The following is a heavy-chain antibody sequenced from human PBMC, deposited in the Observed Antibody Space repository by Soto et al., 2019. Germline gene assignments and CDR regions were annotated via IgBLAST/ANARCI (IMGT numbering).Heavy chain of an antibody. CDR2: ILHDETP. Sequence: GGSLRLSCAASGFTFSTYAMTWVRQAPGRGLEWVSTILHDETPFYTDSVKGRFTISRDNVRGTLYLQMNGLRVEDAALYFCAKDLFQTSGQRSCFESWGQGSLVPVSS. J-gene: IGHJ4*02. D-gene: IGHD2-21*01. CDR3: AKDLFQTSGQRSCFES. V-gene: IGHV3-23*01. CDR1: GFTFSTYA.